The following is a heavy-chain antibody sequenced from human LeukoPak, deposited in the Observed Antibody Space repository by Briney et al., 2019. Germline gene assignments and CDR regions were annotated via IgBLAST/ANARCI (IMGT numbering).Heavy chain of an antibody. Sequence: ASVKVSCKASGYTFTGYYMHWVRQAPGQGLEWMGWINPNSGGTNYAQKFQGRVTMTRDTSISTAYMELSRLRSDDTAVYYCARDRGSSGYSCFDYWGQGTLVTVSS. J-gene: IGHJ4*02. D-gene: IGHD3-22*01. CDR3: ARDRGSSGYSCFDY. V-gene: IGHV1-2*02. CDR1: GYTFTGYY. CDR2: INPNSGGT.